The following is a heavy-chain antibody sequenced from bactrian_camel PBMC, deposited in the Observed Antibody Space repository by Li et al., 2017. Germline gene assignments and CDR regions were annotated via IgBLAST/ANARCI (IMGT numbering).Heavy chain of an antibody. J-gene: IGHJ4*01. D-gene: IGHD6*01. V-gene: IGHV3S26*01. CDR1: GFTARGNC. CDR3: AADECALLDGGWYEDPLLSPDEYKY. CDR2: SNADGVP. Sequence: HVQLVESGGGSVQPGGSLRLSCAASGFTARGNCMGWFRQAAGKQREGVAASNADGVPSYAASIKGRFTISKDNDKNALFLQMDSLGPEDTAIYYCAADECALLDGGWYEDPLLSPDEYKYWGQGTQVTVS.